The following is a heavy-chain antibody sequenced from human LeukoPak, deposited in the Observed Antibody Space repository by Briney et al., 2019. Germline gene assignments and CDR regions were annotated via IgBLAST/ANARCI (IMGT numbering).Heavy chain of an antibody. CDR1: GGSISSSSYY. Sequence: PSETPSLTCTVSGGSISSSSYYWGWIRQPPGTGLEWIGSIYYSGSTYYNPSLKSRVTISVDTSKNQFSLKLSSVTAADTAVYYCAGFTMIVFWGQGTLVTVSS. CDR3: AGFTMIVF. D-gene: IGHD3-22*01. V-gene: IGHV4-39*05. J-gene: IGHJ4*02. CDR2: IYYSGST.